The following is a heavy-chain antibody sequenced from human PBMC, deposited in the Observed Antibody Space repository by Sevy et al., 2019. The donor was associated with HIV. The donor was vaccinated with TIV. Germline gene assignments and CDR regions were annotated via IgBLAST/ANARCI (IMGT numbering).Heavy chain of an antibody. D-gene: IGHD6-19*01. CDR1: GFIFSSYA. CDR3: APRCAYSSGWSFQH. J-gene: IGHJ1*01. Sequence: GGSLRLSCAASGFIFSSYAMTWVRQAPGKGLEWVSSISGSGDSPYEADSVKRGITISRDNSKSTLFLQMSSLRAEDAAIYYCAPRCAYSSGWSFQHWGQGTLVTVS. V-gene: IGHV3-23*01. CDR2: ISGSGDSP.